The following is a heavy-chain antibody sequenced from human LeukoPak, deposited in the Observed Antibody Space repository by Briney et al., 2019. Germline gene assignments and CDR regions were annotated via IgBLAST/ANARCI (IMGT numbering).Heavy chain of an antibody. V-gene: IGHV4-59*08. D-gene: IGHD3-10*01. CDR2: IYYSGST. Sequence: SETLSLTCTVSGGSISSYYWSWIRQPPGKGLEWIGYIYYSGSTNYNPSLKSRVTISVDTSKNQFSLKLSSVTAADTAVYYCARRVQYYYGSGSHYWFDPWGQGTLVTVSS. CDR3: ARRVQYYYGSGSHYWFDP. CDR1: GGSISSYY. J-gene: IGHJ5*02.